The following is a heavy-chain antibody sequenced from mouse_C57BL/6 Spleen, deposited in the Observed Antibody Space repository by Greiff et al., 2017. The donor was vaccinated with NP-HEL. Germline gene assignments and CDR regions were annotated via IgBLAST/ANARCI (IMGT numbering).Heavy chain of an antibody. CDR1: GYTFTDYY. J-gene: IGHJ4*01. V-gene: IGHV1-26*01. Sequence: EVQLQQSGPELVKPGASVKISCKASGYTFTDYYMNWVKQSHGKSLEWIGDINPNNGGTSYNQKFKGKATLTVDKSSSTAYMELRSLTSEDSAVYYCARALLLSRAMDYWGQGTSVTVSS. CDR2: INPNNGGT. CDR3: ARALLLSRAMDY. D-gene: IGHD2-1*01.